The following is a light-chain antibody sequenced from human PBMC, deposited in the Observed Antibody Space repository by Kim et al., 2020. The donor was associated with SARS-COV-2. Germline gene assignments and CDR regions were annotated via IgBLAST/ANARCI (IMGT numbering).Light chain of an antibody. Sequence: SYELTQPPSVSVAPGKTARINCGGNNIGSKSVHWYQQKLGQAPVLVIYYDSDRPSGIPERFSVSNSGNTATLTISMVEAGDEAYYYCKVWDCSSDHWVFGGWT. CDR2: YDS. CDR3: KVWDCSSDHWV. V-gene: IGLV3-21*04. CDR1: NIGSKS. J-gene: IGLJ3*02.